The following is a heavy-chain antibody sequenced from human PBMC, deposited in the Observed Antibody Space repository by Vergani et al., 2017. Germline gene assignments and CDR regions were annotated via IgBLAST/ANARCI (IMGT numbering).Heavy chain of an antibody. CDR1: GFTFSSYG. V-gene: IGHV3-30*03. Sequence: QVQLVESGGGVVQPGRSLRLSCAASGFTFSSYGMHWVRQAPGKGLEWVAVISYDGSNKYYADSVKGRFTISRDNSKNTLYLQMNSLRAEDTAVYYCATDGNTAMVTPYYYYGMDVWGQGTTVTVSS. CDR3: ATDGNTAMVTPYYYYGMDV. J-gene: IGHJ6*02. D-gene: IGHD5-18*01. CDR2: ISYDGSNK.